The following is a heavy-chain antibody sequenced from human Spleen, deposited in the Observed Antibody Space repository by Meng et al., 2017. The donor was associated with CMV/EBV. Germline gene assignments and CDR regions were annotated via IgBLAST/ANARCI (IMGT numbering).Heavy chain of an antibody. V-gene: IGHV4-59*01. Sequence: SETLSLTCTVSGGSISSYYWSWIRQPPGKGLEWIGYIYYSGSTNYNPSLKSRVTISVDTSKNQFSLKLSSVTAADTAVYYCARGPYQLLYSFQHWGQGTLVTVSS. CDR3: ARGPYQLLYSFQH. D-gene: IGHD2-2*02. CDR1: GGSISSYY. J-gene: IGHJ1*01. CDR2: IYYSGST.